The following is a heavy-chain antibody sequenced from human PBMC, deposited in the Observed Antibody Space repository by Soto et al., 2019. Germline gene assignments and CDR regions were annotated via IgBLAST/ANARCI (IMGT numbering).Heavy chain of an antibody. CDR1: GVCISSDS. CDR3: ARDRVDTAMVGYYYYYGMDV. Sequence: GVLLSQSSPASGVCISSDSMNCVRQARWMWLGCFSSISSSSRYIYYADSVKCRFTISRDNAKNSLYLQMNSLTAEDTAVYYCARDRVDTAMVGYYYYYGMDVWGQGTTVTVPS. D-gene: IGHD5-18*01. J-gene: IGHJ6*02. CDR2: ISSSSRYI. V-gene: IGHV3-21*01.